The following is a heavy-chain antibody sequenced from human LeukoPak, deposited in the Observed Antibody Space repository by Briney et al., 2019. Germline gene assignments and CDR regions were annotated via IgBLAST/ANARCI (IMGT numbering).Heavy chain of an antibody. CDR2: INPNSGGT. J-gene: IGHJ4*02. CDR1: GYTFTGYY. CDR3: ASRTMSIAARPDPFDY. V-gene: IGHV1-2*02. D-gene: IGHD6-6*01. Sequence: ASVKVSCKASGYTFTGYYMHWVRQAPGQGLEWMGWINPNSGGTNYAQKFQGRVTMTRDTSISTAYMELSSLRSEDTAVYYCASRTMSIAARPDPFDYWGQGTLVTVSS.